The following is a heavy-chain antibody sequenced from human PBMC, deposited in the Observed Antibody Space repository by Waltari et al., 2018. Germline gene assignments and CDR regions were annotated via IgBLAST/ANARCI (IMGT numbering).Heavy chain of an antibody. V-gene: IGHV3-23*01. Sequence: EVQLLESGGGLVQPGGSLRLSCAASGFTFRSYAMSWVRQAPGKGLEWVSAIRGGGGSTYYADSVKGRFTISRDNSKNTLYLQMNSLRAEDTAVYYCAKTLPICGGDCILTSGAFDYWGQGTLVTVSS. CDR2: IRGGGGST. CDR3: AKTLPICGGDCILTSGAFDY. D-gene: IGHD2-21*01. J-gene: IGHJ4*02. CDR1: GFTFRSYA.